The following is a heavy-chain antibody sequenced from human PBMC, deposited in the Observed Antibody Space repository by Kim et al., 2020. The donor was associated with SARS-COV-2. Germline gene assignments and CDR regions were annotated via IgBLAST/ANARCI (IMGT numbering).Heavy chain of an antibody. Sequence: AVSVKSRITLNPDTSKNQFSRQLNSVTPEDTAVYYCARRISGSYYYGMDVWGQGTTVTVSS. V-gene: IGHV6-1*01. D-gene: IGHD1-26*01. J-gene: IGHJ6*02. CDR3: ARRISGSYYYGMDV.